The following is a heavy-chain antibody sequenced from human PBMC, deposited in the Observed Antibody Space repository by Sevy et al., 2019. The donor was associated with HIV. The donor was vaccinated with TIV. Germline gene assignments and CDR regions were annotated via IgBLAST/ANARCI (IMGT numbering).Heavy chain of an antibody. CDR2: ISYDGSNK. J-gene: IGHJ6*02. V-gene: IGHV3-30*18. CDR1: GFTCSGFG. Sequence: GGSLRLSCAAFGFTCSGFGMHWVRQAPGKGLEWVALISYDGSNKYYADSVKGRFTISRDKSKNTLYLQMNSLRGEDTAVYYCAKDQGAHYYYGMDVWGQGTTVTVSS. CDR3: AKDQGAHYYYGMDV.